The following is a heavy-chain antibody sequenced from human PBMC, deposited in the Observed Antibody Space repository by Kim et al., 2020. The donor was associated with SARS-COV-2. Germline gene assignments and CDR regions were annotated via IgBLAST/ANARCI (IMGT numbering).Heavy chain of an antibody. Sequence: GGSLRLSCVASGFSFSTFSMNWVRQSPGGGLEWISYISPTSNIVYYRDSVKGRFAVSRDNARNSLFLDMDRLSDEDTAVYFCTRGFFGIDYWGQGTPVSVSS. J-gene: IGHJ4*02. CDR1: GFSFSTFS. V-gene: IGHV3-48*02. CDR3: TRGFFGIDY. CDR2: ISPTSNIV. D-gene: IGHD3-3*01.